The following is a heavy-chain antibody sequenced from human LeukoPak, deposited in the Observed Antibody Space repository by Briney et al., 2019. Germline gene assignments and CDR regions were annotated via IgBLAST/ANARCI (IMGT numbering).Heavy chain of an antibody. CDR2: INTXNGYX. CDR3: ARRAPGELRIFDY. Sequence: ASVKVSCKASDXTXXSXXXSXXXXXXGXGXXWXXWINTXNGYXNXAQKLQGRVXMTTDTSTSTAYMELRSLRSDDTAVYYCARRAPGELRIFDYWGQGTLVTVSS. CDR1: DXTXXSXX. D-gene: IGHD1-26*01. J-gene: IGHJ4*02. V-gene: IGHV1-18*01.